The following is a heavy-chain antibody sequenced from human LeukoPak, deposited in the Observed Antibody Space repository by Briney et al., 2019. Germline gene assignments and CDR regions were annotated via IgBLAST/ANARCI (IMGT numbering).Heavy chain of an antibody. CDR2: INSDGSST. D-gene: IGHD2-15*01. V-gene: IGHV3-74*01. Sequence: GGSLRLSCAASGFSFSSYWMHWVRQAPGKGLVWVSRINSDGSSTIYADSVKGRFTISRDNAKNTLYLQMNSLRPEDTAFYYCTKDIVPAGLDYWGQGTLVTVSS. CDR3: TKDIVPAGLDY. J-gene: IGHJ4*02. CDR1: GFSFSSYW.